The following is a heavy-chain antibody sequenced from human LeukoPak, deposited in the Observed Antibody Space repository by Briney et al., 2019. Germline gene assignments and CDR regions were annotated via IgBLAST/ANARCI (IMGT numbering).Heavy chain of an antibody. V-gene: IGHV1-3*01. D-gene: IGHD3-10*01. Sequence: ASVKVSCKASGYTFTSYAMHWVRQAPGQRLEWMGWINAGNGNTKYSQKFQGRVTITRDTSASTAYMELSSLRSEDTAVYYCARDRGRFSPLYNWFDPWGQGTLVTVSS. J-gene: IGHJ5*02. CDR1: GYTFTSYA. CDR3: ARDRGRFSPLYNWFDP. CDR2: INAGNGNT.